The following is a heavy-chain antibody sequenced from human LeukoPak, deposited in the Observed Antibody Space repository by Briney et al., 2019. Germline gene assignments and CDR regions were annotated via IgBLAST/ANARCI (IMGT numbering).Heavy chain of an antibody. Sequence: ASVKVSCKASGYTFTGYYIHWVRQAPGQGLEWLGWISPNNAGTRYAPKFQGRVTMTRDTSISTAYMELSRLTSDNTAIYYCARFLYYDSSGYYDERRGRGALDIWGQGTMVAVSS. D-gene: IGHD3-22*01. CDR3: ARFLYYDSSGYYDERRGRGALDI. V-gene: IGHV1-2*02. CDR2: ISPNNAGT. J-gene: IGHJ3*02. CDR1: GYTFTGYY.